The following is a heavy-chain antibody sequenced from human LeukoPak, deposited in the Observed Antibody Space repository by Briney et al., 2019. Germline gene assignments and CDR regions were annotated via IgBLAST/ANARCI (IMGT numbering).Heavy chain of an antibody. CDR2: FDPEDGET. J-gene: IGHJ5*02. D-gene: IGHD3-16*02. Sequence: ASVKVSCKVSGYTLTELSMHWVRQAPGKGLEWMGGFDPEDGETIYAQKFQGRVTMTEDTSTDTAYMELSSLRSEDTAMYYCATVTITFGGVIVNNWFDPWGQGTLVTVSS. CDR1: GYTLTELS. V-gene: IGHV1-24*01. CDR3: ATVTITFGGVIVNNWFDP.